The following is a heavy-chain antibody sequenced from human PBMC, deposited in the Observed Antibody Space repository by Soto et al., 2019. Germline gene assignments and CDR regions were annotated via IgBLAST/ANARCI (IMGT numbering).Heavy chain of an antibody. CDR3: ARLKGIAVADDAFDI. J-gene: IGHJ3*02. Sequence: AASVKVSCKASGYTFTGYYMHWVRQAPGQGLEWMGWINPNSGGTNYAQKFQGRVTMTRDTSISTAYMELSRLRSDDTAVYYCARLKGIAVADDAFDIWGQGTMVTVS. CDR2: INPNSGGT. D-gene: IGHD6-19*01. V-gene: IGHV1-2*02. CDR1: GYTFTGYY.